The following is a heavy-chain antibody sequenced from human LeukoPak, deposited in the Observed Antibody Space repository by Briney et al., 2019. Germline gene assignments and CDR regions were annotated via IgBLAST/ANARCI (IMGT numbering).Heavy chain of an antibody. V-gene: IGHV4-34*01. Sequence: PSETLSLTCAVYGGSFSGYYWSWIRQPPGKGLEWIGEINHSGGTNYNPSLKSRVTISVDTSKNQFSLKLSSVTAADTAVYYCARGRRWLQLFDYWGQGTLVTVSS. CDR2: INHSGGT. CDR3: ARGRRWLQLFDY. CDR1: GGSFSGYY. D-gene: IGHD5-24*01. J-gene: IGHJ4*02.